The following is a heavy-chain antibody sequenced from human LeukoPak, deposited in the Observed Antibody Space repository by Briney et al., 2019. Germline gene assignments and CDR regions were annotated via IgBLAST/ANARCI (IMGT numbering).Heavy chain of an antibody. Sequence: QPGGSLRLSCAASGFTFRNHGMHWVRQAPGKGLEWLAVIWYDGSEKYYTDSVRGRFTVSRDNSKNALYLQLNSLGAEDTAVYYCARDRNFPAYYFDFWGQGALVTVSS. V-gene: IGHV3-33*01. D-gene: IGHD3-10*01. CDR1: GFTFRNHG. J-gene: IGHJ4*02. CDR3: ARDRNFPAYYFDF. CDR2: IWYDGSEK.